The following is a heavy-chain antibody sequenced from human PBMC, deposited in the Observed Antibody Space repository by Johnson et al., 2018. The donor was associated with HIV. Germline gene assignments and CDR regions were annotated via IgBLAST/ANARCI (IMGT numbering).Heavy chain of an antibody. V-gene: IGHV3-30*18. Sequence: QEKLVESGGGIVRQGGSLSLSCAVSGFTFSSFGMHWVRQAPGKGLEWMAVISSAGTDKYYGDSVKGRFTISRDNSKNTLDLQMNNLRTEDSGVYYCAKSYCPGCDGFDIWGQGTMVTVSS. CDR2: ISSAGTDK. J-gene: IGHJ3*02. D-gene: IGHD2-21*01. CDR1: GFTFSSFG. CDR3: AKSYCPGCDGFDI.